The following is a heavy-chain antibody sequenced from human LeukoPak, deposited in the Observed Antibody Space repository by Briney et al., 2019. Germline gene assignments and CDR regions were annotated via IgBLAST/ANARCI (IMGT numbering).Heavy chain of an antibody. D-gene: IGHD2-2*01. CDR3: ARPLYPYCSSTSCYVIDY. CDR1: GSTFSSYA. Sequence: GGSLRLSCAASGSTFSSYAMHWVRQAPGKGLEWVAVISYDGSNKYYADSVKGRFTISRDISKNTLYLQMNSLRAEDTAVYYCARPLYPYCSSTSCYVIDYWGQGTLVTVSS. J-gene: IGHJ4*02. CDR2: ISYDGSNK. V-gene: IGHV3-30-3*01.